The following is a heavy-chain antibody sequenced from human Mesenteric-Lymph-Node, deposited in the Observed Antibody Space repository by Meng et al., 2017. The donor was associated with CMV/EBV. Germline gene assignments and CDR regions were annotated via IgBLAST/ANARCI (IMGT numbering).Heavy chain of an antibody. CDR3: ARGDSWGYYNYYGMDV. V-gene: IGHV1-8*03. CDR2: MNPNNGNT. J-gene: IGHJ6*02. Sequence: ASVKVSCKASGGTFSSYTISWVRQAPGQGLEWMGWMNPNNGNTAYAQKFQGRVTITRSTSISTAYMELSSLRSDDTAVYYCARGDSWGYYNYYGMDVWGQGTTVTVSS. CDR1: GGTFSSYT. D-gene: IGHD7-27*01.